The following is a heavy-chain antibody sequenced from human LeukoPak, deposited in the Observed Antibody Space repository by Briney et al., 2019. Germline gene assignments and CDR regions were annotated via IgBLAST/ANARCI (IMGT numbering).Heavy chain of an antibody. CDR1: IGSISSSKW. Sequence: SETLSLTCSVSIGSISSSKWWSWVRQSPVKGLEWIGEIYLYGTTNYNPSFTSRVTISVDTSKNQFSLKLSSVTAADTAVYYCARGRTTVTPSDAFDIWGQGTMVTVSS. J-gene: IGHJ3*02. V-gene: IGHV4-4*02. CDR3: ARGRTTVTPSDAFDI. CDR2: IYLYGTT. D-gene: IGHD4-17*01.